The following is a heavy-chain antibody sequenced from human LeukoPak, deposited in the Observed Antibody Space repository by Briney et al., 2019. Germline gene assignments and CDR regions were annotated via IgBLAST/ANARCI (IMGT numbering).Heavy chain of an antibody. V-gene: IGHV3-33*01. CDR3: ARGLPLLDY. CDR2: IWYDGSNK. J-gene: IGHJ4*02. CDR1: GFTFSSYG. Sequence: PGRSLRLSCAASGFTFSSYGMHWIRQAPGKGLEWVAVIWYDGSNKYYADSVKGRFTISRDNSKNTLYLQMNSLRAEDTAVYYCARGLPLLDYWGQGALVTVSS. D-gene: IGHD4-11*01.